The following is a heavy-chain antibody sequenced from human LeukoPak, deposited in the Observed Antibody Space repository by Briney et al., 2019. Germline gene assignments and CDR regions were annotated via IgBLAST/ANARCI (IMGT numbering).Heavy chain of an antibody. CDR3: ARDLTGTLSMDV. CDR2: ISSSSYI. J-gene: IGHJ6*04. CDR1: GFTFSSYS. Sequence: GGSLRLSCAASGFTFSSYSMNWVRQAPGKGLEWVSSISSSSYIYYADSVRGRFTISRDNAKNSLYLQMNSLRAEDTAVYYCARDLTGTLSMDVWGKGTTVTVSP. D-gene: IGHD1-20*01. V-gene: IGHV3-21*01.